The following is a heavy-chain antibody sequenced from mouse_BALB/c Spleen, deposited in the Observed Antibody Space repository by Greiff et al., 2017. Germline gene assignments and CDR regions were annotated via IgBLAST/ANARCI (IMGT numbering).Heavy chain of an antibody. V-gene: IGHV14-3*02. CDR3: ATIYYDYGGYVDD. Sequence: VQLQQSGAELVKPGASVKLSCTASGFNIKDTYMHWVKQRPEQGLEWIGRIDPANGNTKYDPKFQGKATITADTSSNTAYLQLSSLTSEDTAVYYCATIYYDYGGYVDDWGQGTTLTVSS. CDR1: GFNIKDTY. J-gene: IGHJ2*01. CDR2: IDPANGNT. D-gene: IGHD2-4*01.